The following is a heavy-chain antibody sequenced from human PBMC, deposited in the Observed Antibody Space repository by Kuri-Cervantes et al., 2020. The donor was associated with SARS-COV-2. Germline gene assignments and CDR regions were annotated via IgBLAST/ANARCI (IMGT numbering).Heavy chain of an antibody. J-gene: IGHJ4*02. CDR3: ARVSLGRHQTTRGSALGACDF. CDR2: IIPILGIA. D-gene: IGHD3-16*01. CDR1: GGTFSSYA. Sequence: SVKVSCKASGGTFSSYAISWVRQAPGQGLEWMGRIIPILGIANYAQKFQGRVTITADKSTSTAYMDLRRLKSEDTAIYYCARVSLGRHQTTRGSALGACDFWGQGTPVTVSS. V-gene: IGHV1-69*04.